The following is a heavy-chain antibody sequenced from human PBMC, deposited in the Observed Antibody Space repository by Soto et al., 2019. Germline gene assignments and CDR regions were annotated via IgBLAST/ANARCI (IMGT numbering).Heavy chain of an antibody. D-gene: IGHD6-25*01. J-gene: IGHJ4*02. Sequence: SVKVSCKASGGTFSSYAISWVRQAPGQGLEWMGGIIPIFGTANYAQKFQGRVTITADESTSTAYMELSSLRSEDTAVYYRASGYSSALDYWGQGTLVTASS. V-gene: IGHV1-69*13. CDR1: GGTFSSYA. CDR2: IIPIFGTA. CDR3: ASGYSSALDY.